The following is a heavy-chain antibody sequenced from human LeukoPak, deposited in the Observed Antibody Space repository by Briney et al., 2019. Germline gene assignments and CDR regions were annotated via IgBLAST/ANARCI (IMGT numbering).Heavy chain of an antibody. CDR3: ARGPFGDGYNFFDY. CDR1: GGSISSSSYY. D-gene: IGHD5-24*01. CDR2: INHSGST. J-gene: IGHJ4*02. V-gene: IGHV4-39*07. Sequence: SETLSLTCTVSGGSISSSSYYWGWIRQPPGKGLEWIGEINHSGSTNYNPSLKSRVTISVDTSKNQFSLKLSSVTAADTAVYYCARGPFGDGYNFFDYWGQGTLVTVSS.